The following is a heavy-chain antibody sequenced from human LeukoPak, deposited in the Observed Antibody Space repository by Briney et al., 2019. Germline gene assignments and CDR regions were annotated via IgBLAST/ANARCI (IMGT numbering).Heavy chain of an antibody. CDR1: GFTFSGSA. CDR2: IRSKTNNYAT. Sequence: GGSLRLSCAASGFTFSGSAMHWVRQASGKGLEWVGRIRSKTNNYATAYAVSVKGRFTIFRDDSKNTAYLQMNSLRAEDTAVYYCAKDYEPLVGVHRWGDWFDPWGQGTLVTVSS. V-gene: IGHV3-73*01. CDR3: AKDYEPLVGVHRWGDWFDP. D-gene: IGHD1-26*01. J-gene: IGHJ5*02.